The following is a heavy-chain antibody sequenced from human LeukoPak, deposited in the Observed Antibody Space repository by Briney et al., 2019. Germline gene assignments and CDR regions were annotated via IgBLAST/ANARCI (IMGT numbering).Heavy chain of an antibody. Sequence: PSETLSLTCAVYGGSFSGYYWSWIRQPPGKGLEWIGEINHSGSTNYNPSLKSRVTISVDTSKNQFSLKLSSVTAADTAVYYCARARGYSYGYGYNWFDPWGQGTLVTVSS. CDR1: GGSFSGYY. CDR2: INHSGST. CDR3: ARARGYSYGYGYNWFDP. V-gene: IGHV4-34*01. J-gene: IGHJ5*02. D-gene: IGHD5-18*01.